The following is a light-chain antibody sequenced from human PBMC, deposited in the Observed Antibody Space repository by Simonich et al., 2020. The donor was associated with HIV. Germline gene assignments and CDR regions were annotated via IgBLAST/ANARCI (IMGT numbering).Light chain of an antibody. J-gene: IGKJ1*01. V-gene: IGKV4-1*01. CDR1: QSVSYSSNNKNY. CDR2: WAA. Sequence: DIVMTQSPDSLAVSLGERATINCKSSQSVSYSSNNKNYLAWYQKKPGQPPKLLIYWAATRESGVPDRFSASGSGTDFTLTISSLQAEDVAVYSCQQYYSTPPTFGQGTKVEIK. CDR3: QQYYSTPPT.